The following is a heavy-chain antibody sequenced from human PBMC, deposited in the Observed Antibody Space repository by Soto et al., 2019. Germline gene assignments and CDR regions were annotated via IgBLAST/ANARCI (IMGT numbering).Heavy chain of an antibody. CDR2: HSAYDGNT. D-gene: IGHD3-3*01. V-gene: IGHV1-18*01. CDR3: ARGGGSVGVVTWDWFAP. Sequence: ASVKVSCKASGYTCTSYGMNWVAPAPARGLEWVGWHSAYDGNTNYAQKLQGRVTMTTDTSTSTCYMELRSLRSDDTAVYYCARGGGSVGVVTWDWFAPW. CDR1: GYTCTSYG. J-gene: IGHJ5*02.